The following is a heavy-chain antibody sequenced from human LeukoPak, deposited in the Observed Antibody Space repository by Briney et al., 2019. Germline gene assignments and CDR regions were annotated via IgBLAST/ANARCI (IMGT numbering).Heavy chain of an antibody. D-gene: IGHD6-19*01. Sequence: PSETLSLTCTVSGGSISSYYWSWIRQPPGKGLEWIGYIYYSGSTNYNPPLKSRVTISVDTSKNQFSLNLSSVTAADTAVYYCARDRRYNSGWGYGLDVWGQGTTVTVSS. CDR1: GGSISSYY. J-gene: IGHJ6*02. CDR3: ARDRRYNSGWGYGLDV. CDR2: IYYSGST. V-gene: IGHV4-59*01.